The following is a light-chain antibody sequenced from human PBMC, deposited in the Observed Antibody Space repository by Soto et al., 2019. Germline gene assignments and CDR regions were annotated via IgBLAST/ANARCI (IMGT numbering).Light chain of an antibody. CDR3: CSFGV. Sequence: QSVLTQPASVSGSPGQSITISCTGTSSDVGSYNLVSWYQQHPGKAPKLMIYEVSKRPSGVSNRFSGSKSGNTASLTISGLQAEDEADYYCCSFGVFGTGTKVTV. CDR2: EVS. V-gene: IGLV2-23*02. J-gene: IGLJ1*01. CDR1: SSDVGSYNL.